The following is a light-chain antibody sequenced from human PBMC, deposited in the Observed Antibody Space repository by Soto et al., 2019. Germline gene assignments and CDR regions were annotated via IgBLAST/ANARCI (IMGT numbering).Light chain of an antibody. V-gene: IGLV2-14*03. CDR3: GSYTRSKSVI. CDR2: DVN. J-gene: IGLJ2*01. Sequence: QSALTQPASVSGSPGQSIAISCTGTSSDVGAYDYVSWYQQHPGKAPKVMVFDVNHRPSGVSNRVSCSKSGNTASLTITGLQAEDEADYYCGSYTRSKSVILGGGTKLTVL. CDR1: SSDVGAYDY.